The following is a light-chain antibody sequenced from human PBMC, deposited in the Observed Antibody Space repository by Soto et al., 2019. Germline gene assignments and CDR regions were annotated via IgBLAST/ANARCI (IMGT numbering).Light chain of an antibody. CDR3: QQSDNTPFT. J-gene: IGKJ3*01. V-gene: IGKV1-39*01. CDR1: QSISSY. CDR2: AAS. Sequence: EIQMTQSPSSLSASVGDRVTITCRASQSISSYLNWYQQKPGKAPKLLIYAASNLQSGVPSRFSGSGSGTEFSLTISSLQPEDFASYYCQQSDNTPFTFGPGNKVYI.